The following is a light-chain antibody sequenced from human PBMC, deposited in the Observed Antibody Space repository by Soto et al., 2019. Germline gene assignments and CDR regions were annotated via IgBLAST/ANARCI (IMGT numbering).Light chain of an antibody. V-gene: IGKV3-20*01. J-gene: IGKJ1*01. Sequence: ETVLVQFESNLSLSRGERATLFCRAYQSVSNNSLAWYQQKPGQAPRLLIYGASNRATRILDRFSGSGSGTDFTLTISSLEPDDFAVYYCQHYGSSGTFSQGTKVDIK. CDR2: GAS. CDR1: QSVSNNS. CDR3: QHYGSSGT.